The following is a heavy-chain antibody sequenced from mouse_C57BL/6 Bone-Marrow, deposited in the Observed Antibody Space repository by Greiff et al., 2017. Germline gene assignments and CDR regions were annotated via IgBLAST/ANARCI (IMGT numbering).Heavy chain of an antibody. CDR2: IYPRSGNT. D-gene: IGHD2-1*01. CDR3: ARWGNPYYFDY. V-gene: IGHV1-81*01. Sequence: VMLQQSGAELARPGASVKLSCKASGYTFTSYGISWVKQRTGQGLEWIGEIYPRSGNTYYNEKFKGKATLTADKSSSTAYMGLRSLTSEDSAVYFCARWGNPYYFDYWGQGTTLTVSS. J-gene: IGHJ2*01. CDR1: GYTFTSYG.